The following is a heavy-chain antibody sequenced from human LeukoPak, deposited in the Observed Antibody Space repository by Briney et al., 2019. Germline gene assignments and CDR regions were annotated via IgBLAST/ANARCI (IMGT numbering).Heavy chain of an antibody. D-gene: IGHD6-19*01. Sequence: GASVKLSCKASGYTFTDYYVHWVRQAPGQGPEWMGWIRPNNGGTNYAQKFQGRVTMTRDTSISTAYMDLSRLTYDDTAVYYCTREGILVAGNYLHYSGQGTVVTVSS. CDR1: GYTFTDYY. CDR2: IRPNNGGT. J-gene: IGHJ4*02. V-gene: IGHV1-2*02. CDR3: TREGILVAGNYLHY.